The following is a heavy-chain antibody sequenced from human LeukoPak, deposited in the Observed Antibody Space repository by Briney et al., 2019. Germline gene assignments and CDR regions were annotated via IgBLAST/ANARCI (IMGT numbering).Heavy chain of an antibody. J-gene: IGHJ6*02. CDR2: ITGNGGNT. Sequence: GGSLRLSCAASGFTFSNYVMSWVRQAPGQGLEWVSAITGNGGNTYYADFVKGRFTISRDNSKNTLYLQMNSLRAEDTAVYYCAIFDSSGWYGDYYYGMDVWGQGTTVTVSS. V-gene: IGHV3-23*01. D-gene: IGHD6-19*01. CDR1: GFTFSNYV. CDR3: AIFDSSGWYGDYYYGMDV.